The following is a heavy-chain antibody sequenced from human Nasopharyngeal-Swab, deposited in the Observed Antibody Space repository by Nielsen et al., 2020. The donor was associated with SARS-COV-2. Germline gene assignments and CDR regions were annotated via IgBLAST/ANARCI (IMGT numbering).Heavy chain of an antibody. D-gene: IGHD7-27*01. V-gene: IGHV3-9*01. CDR1: GFTFGNHA. Sequence: SLKISCAASGFTFGNHALTWVRQTPGKGLEWVSGISWDSVTIGYADSLKGRISISRDNAKNALYLQMNSLRPEDTARYYCVKGVAVVWGHFNDWGRGTLVTVSS. CDR2: ISWDSVTI. CDR3: VKGVAVVWGHFND. J-gene: IGHJ4*01.